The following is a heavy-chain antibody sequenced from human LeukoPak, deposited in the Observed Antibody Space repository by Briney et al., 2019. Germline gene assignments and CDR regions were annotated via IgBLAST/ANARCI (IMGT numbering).Heavy chain of an antibody. CDR2: TSSSGGTT. CDR3: AKDTGQWPVRTFDY. D-gene: IGHD6-19*01. CDR1: GFTFSNYA. Sequence: GGSLRLSCVASGFTFSNYAMSRVRQAPGKGLEWVSGTSSSGGTTYYADSVKGRFTISRDNSKDTLYLQMNSLRAEDTALYYCAKDTGQWPVRTFDYWGQGTLVTVSS. J-gene: IGHJ4*02. V-gene: IGHV3-23*01.